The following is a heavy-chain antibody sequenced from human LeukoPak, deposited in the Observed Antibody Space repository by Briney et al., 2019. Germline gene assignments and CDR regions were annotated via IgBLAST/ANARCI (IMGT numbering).Heavy chain of an antibody. D-gene: IGHD1-1*01. Sequence: GGSLRLSCVSSRFTFSSYWMSWVRQAPGKGLEWVANIKQDGSNKYYADSVKGRFTISRDNSKNTLYLQMNSLRAEDTAVYYCARDGTGVFDYWGRGTLVTVSS. V-gene: IGHV3-7*01. CDR2: IKQDGSNK. CDR3: ARDGTGVFDY. J-gene: IGHJ4*02. CDR1: RFTFSSYW.